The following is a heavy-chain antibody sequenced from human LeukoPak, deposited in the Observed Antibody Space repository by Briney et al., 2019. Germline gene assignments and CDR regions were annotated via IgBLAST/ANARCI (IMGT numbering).Heavy chain of an antibody. CDR1: GGSISSSNYY. Sequence: SETLSLTCTVSGGSISSSNYYWGWIRQPPGKGLEWIGSIYFSGSTSYNPSLKSRVTISVDTSKNQFSLRLGSVTAADTAVFYCARNASDSGTSYFDYWGQGTLVTVSS. D-gene: IGHD1-26*01. J-gene: IGHJ4*02. CDR3: ARNASDSGTSYFDY. V-gene: IGHV4-39*01. CDR2: IYFSGST.